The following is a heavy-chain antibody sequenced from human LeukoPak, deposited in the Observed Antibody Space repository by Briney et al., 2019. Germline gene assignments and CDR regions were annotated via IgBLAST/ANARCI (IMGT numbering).Heavy chain of an antibody. CDR3: ARGYGDYDYDMDV. D-gene: IGHD4-17*01. V-gene: IGHV4-30-4*01. CDR2: IYYSGST. J-gene: IGHJ6*02. Sequence: SQTLSLTCTDSGGSISSGDYYWSWIRQPPGKGLEWIGYIYYSGSTYYNPSLKSRVTISVDTSKNQFSLKLSSVTAADTAVYYCARGYGDYDYDMDVWGQGTTVTVSS. CDR1: GGSISSGDYY.